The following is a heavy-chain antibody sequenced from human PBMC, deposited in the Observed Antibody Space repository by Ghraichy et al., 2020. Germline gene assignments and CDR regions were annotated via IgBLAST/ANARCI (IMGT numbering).Heavy chain of an antibody. CDR3: AREDWSDSGYGFDY. CDR2: ISSSSSYI. J-gene: IGHJ4*02. Sequence: GGSLRLSCAASGFTFSSYSMNWVRQAPGKGLEWVSSISSSSSYIYYADSVKGRFTISRDNAKNSLYLQMNSLRAEDTAVYYCAREDWSDSGYGFDYWGQGTLVTVSS. CDR1: GFTFSSYS. D-gene: IGHD5-12*01. V-gene: IGHV3-21*01.